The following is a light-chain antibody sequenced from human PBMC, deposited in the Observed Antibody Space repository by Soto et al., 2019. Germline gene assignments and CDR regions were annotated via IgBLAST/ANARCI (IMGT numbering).Light chain of an antibody. J-gene: IGKJ2*01. Sequence: EIVLTQSPGTLSLSPGERATLSCRASQSVSSSYLAWYQQRPGQAPRLLIYGASNRATGIPDRFSGSGSGTDFTLTISRLEPEDFAAYYCQQSYSPPYTFGQGTKLEIK. CDR3: QQSYSPPYT. V-gene: IGKV3-20*01. CDR2: GAS. CDR1: QSVSSSY.